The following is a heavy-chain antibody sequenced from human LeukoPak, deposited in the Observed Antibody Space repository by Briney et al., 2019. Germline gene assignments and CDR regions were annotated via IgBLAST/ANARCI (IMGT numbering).Heavy chain of an antibody. Sequence: SETLSLTCTVSGGSISSYYWSWIRQPPGKGLEWIGYIYYSGSTNYNPSLKSRVTISVDTSKNQFSLKLSSVTAADTAVYYCARVRLATIVDYWGQGTLVTVSS. CDR3: ARVRLATIVDY. V-gene: IGHV4-59*08. CDR2: IYYSGST. J-gene: IGHJ4*02. CDR1: GGSISSYY. D-gene: IGHD5-12*01.